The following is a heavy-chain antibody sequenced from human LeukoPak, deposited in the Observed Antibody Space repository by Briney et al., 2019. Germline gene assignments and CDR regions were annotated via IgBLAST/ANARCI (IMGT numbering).Heavy chain of an antibody. CDR2: IYHSGDS. CDR1: GYSITSGHY. Sequence: PSETLSLTCTVSGYSITSGHYWGWIRQPPGKGLEWIGSIYHSGDSFYNPSLKTRVTISVDTSRNQFSLKLISVTAADTALYYCARFSVSQAWFAPWGQGTLVTVSS. J-gene: IGHJ5*02. CDR3: ARFSVSQAWFAP. V-gene: IGHV4-38-2*02.